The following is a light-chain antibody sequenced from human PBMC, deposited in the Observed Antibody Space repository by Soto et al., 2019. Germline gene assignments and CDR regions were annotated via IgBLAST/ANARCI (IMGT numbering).Light chain of an antibody. CDR2: DVS. CDR3: SSYAGSYTLV. Sequence: QSALTQPRSVSGSPGQSVTISCTGTSNDVGGYNFVSWYQQHPGKVPKLFIYDVSRRPSGVPDRFSGSKSGNTASLTISGLQAEDEADYYCSSYAGSYTLVFGGGTKLNVL. J-gene: IGLJ2*01. V-gene: IGLV2-11*01. CDR1: SNDVGGYNF.